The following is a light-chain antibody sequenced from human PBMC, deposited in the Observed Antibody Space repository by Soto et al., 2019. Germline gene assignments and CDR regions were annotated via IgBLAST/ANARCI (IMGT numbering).Light chain of an antibody. CDR3: QQYGSSPFT. Sequence: EIVLTQSPGTLSLSPGERATLSCRASQSVSSDFLAWYQQKPGQAPRPLLYAASTRATGIPDRFGGSGSGTAFTLTITRLEPEDFAVYYCQQYGSSPFTFAG. V-gene: IGKV3-20*01. CDR1: QSVSSDF. J-gene: IGKJ4*01. CDR2: AAS.